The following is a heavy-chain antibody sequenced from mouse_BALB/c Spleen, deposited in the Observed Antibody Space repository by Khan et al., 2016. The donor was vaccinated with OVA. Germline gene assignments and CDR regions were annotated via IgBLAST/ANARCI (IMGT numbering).Heavy chain of an antibody. D-gene: IGHD1-1*01. CDR3: ANHGSSSAWFAY. CDR1: GYTFTSYW. CDR2: INPSTGYS. J-gene: IGHJ3*01. V-gene: IGHV1-7*01. Sequence: QVRLQQSGAELAKPGASVKMSCKASGYTFTSYWMHWVKQRPGQGLEWIGYINPSTGYSEYNQKFKDKATLTADKSSSTAYMQLSSLTSDDSAVYDCANHGSSSAWFAYWGQGTLVTVSA.